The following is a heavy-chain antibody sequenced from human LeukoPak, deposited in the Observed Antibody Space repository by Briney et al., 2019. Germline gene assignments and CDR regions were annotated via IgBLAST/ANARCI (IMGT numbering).Heavy chain of an antibody. CDR1: GGSVTSGGYY. D-gene: IGHD3-10*01. CDR3: ARGRDQYGSGDS. Sequence: SESLSLTCTVSGGSVTSGGYYWDWIRPPPGKGLECIGYMYYSGTTNYNPSPKSRVTISIDSSKNQGSLRLSSVTAADTAVYYCARGRDQYGSGDSWGQGTLVTVSS. CDR2: MYYSGTT. V-gene: IGHV4-61*08. J-gene: IGHJ4*02.